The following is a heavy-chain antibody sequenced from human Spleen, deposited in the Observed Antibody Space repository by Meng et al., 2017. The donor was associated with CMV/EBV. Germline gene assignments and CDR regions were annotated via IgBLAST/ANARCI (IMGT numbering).Heavy chain of an antibody. Sequence: FSRHTMTLVRQAPGKGLEWVSSISSSNTYIYYGDSVRGRFTISRDNANNLLYLQMNSLRAEDTAVYYCARDRGSGTYYLSNFWYFDLWGRGTPVTVSS. V-gene: IGHV3-21*01. J-gene: IGHJ2*01. CDR2: ISSSNTYI. CDR3: ARDRGSGTYYLSNFWYFDL. CDR1: FSRHT. D-gene: IGHD1-26*01.